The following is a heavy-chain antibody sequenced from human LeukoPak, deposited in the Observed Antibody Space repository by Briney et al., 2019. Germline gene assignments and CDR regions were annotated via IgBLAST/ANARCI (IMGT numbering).Heavy chain of an antibody. V-gene: IGHV3-7*01. Sequence: GGSLRLSCAASGFTFSSYEMNWVRQAPGRGLEWVANIKRDGSDTHYLDSLKGRFTISRDNAKSSLSLQMNSLRAEDTAVYYCARDSSYCSGGVCFDVFDIWGQGTMVVVSS. CDR1: GFTFSSYE. CDR2: IKRDGSDT. D-gene: IGHD2-8*02. CDR3: ARDSSYCSGGVCFDVFDI. J-gene: IGHJ3*02.